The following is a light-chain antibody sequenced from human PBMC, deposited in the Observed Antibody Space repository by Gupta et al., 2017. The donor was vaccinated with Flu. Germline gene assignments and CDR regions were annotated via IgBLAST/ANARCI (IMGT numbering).Light chain of an antibody. Sequence: DIQLTQSPSSLSASVGDKVTITCRASETINTYLIWYQQKPGRAPKLLIYGASTWQSGVPSRFGGSGYGKYFTLTISSRQPEDFATYYCQKSEGIPPDTFGQGTKVEIK. J-gene: IGKJ2*01. V-gene: IGKV1-39*01. CDR1: ETINTY. CDR2: GAS. CDR3: QKSEGIPPDT.